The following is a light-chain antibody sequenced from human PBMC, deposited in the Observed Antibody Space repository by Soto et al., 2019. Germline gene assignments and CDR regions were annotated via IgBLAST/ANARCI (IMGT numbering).Light chain of an antibody. CDR2: GAS. CDR3: QQYGSSLFT. V-gene: IGKV3-20*01. J-gene: IGKJ2*01. CDR1: QSVSSPY. Sequence: EIVLRQSPGTLSLSPGESATLTCRASQSVSSPYLAWYQQKPGQAPRLIIYGASMRVTGIPYRFSGSGSGTDFTLTIDRLEPEDFAVYYCQQYGSSLFTFGQGTRLEIK.